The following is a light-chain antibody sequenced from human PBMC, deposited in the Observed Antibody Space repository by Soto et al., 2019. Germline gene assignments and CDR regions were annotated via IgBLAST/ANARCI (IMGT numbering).Light chain of an antibody. CDR1: SSDIGGYDY. CDR3: TSYASGSSHVV. Sequence: QSALTQPASXXXXXXXXXXXSCTGTSSDIGGYDYVSWYQRHPGKAPKLIIYDVNNRPSGVSNRFSGSKSGNTASLTISGLQAEDEADYYCTSYASGSSHVVFGGGTKLTVL. V-gene: IGLV2-14*01. J-gene: IGLJ2*01. CDR2: DVN.